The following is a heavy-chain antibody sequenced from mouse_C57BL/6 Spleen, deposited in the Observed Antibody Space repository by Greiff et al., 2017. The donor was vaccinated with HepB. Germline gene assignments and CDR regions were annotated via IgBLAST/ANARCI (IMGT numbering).Heavy chain of an antibody. CDR1: GYAFSSYW. CDR3: ARAGDYYYGFDD. Sequence: QVQLQQSGAELVKPGASVKISCKASGYAFSSYWMNWVKQRPGKGLEWIGQIYPGDGDTNYNGKFKGKATLTADKSSSTAYMQLNSLTSEDSAVYVCARAGDYYYGFDDWGQGTTLTVSS. D-gene: IGHD1-1*01. V-gene: IGHV1-80*01. CDR2: IYPGDGDT. J-gene: IGHJ2*01.